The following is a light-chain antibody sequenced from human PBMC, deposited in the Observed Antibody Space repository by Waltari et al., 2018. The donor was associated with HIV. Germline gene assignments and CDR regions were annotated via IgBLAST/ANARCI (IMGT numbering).Light chain of an antibody. CDR3: QQSHNWYT. CDR1: PSVRSN. Sequence: EIVMTQSPATLSVSPGERVTLSCRARPSVRSNLAWYQQKPVQVPRLLIYGAVARATGIPARFSGSGSGTEFTLTITSLQSEDFAVYYCQQSHNWYTFGQGTKLEIK. J-gene: IGKJ2*01. V-gene: IGKV3-15*01. CDR2: GAV.